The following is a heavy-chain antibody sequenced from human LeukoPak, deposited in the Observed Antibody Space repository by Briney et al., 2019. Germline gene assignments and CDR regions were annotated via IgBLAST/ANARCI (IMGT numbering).Heavy chain of an antibody. V-gene: IGHV3-30*02. CDR3: AKDGSSSWSYYYYYYMDV. CDR2: IRYDGSNK. D-gene: IGHD6-13*01. J-gene: IGHJ6*03. CDR1: GFTFSSYG. Sequence: GGSLRLSCAASGFTFSSYGMHWVRQAPGKGLEWVAFIRYDGSNKYYADSVKGRFTISRDNSKNTLCLQMNSLRAEDTAVYYCAKDGSSSWSYYYYYYMDVWGKGTTVTVSS.